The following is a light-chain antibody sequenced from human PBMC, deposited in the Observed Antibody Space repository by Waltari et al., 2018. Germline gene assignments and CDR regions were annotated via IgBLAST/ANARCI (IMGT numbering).Light chain of an antibody. J-gene: IGKJ4*01. CDR3: QQRNNWPLT. CDR1: QNVRNF. CDR2: DTS. V-gene: IGKV3-11*01. Sequence: DTVFTQSPATLSLSPGERATLSCRASQNVRNFLAGYQQKPGQAPRLLIYDTSNRATGIPARFSGSGFGTDFTLTITSLEPEDFAVYYCQQRNNWPLTFGGGTKVEIK.